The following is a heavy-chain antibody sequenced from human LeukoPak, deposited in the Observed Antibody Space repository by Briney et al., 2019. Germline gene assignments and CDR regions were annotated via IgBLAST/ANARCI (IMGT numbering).Heavy chain of an antibody. CDR2: IKQDGSEK. CDR3: AREEMATITYDY. V-gene: IGHV3-7*01. J-gene: IGHJ4*02. Sequence: GGSLRLSCVASGFTFSSYWMSWVRQAPGKGLEWVANIKQDGSEKYYVDSVKGRFTISRDNAKNSLYLQMNSLRAEDTAVYYCAREEMATITYDYWGQGTLVTVSS. CDR1: GFTFSSYW. D-gene: IGHD5-24*01.